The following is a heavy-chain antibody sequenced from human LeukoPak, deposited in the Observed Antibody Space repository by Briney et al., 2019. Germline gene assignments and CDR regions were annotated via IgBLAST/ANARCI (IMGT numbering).Heavy chain of an antibody. Sequence: SETLSLTCTVSGGSISSYYWSWIRQPPGKGLEWIGYIYYSGSTNYNPSLKSRVTISVDTSKNQFSLKLSSVTAADTAVYYCARQSVVPAASGGYDAFDIWGQGTMVTVSS. D-gene: IGHD2-2*01. CDR1: GGSISSYY. CDR3: ARQSVVPAASGGYDAFDI. V-gene: IGHV4-59*08. J-gene: IGHJ3*02. CDR2: IYYSGST.